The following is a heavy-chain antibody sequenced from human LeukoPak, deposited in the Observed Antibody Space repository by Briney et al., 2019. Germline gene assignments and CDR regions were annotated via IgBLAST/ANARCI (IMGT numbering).Heavy chain of an antibody. CDR3: ARDQRAVARFDP. Sequence: ASVKVSCKASGYTFTGYYMHWVRQAPGQGLEWMGWINPNSGGTNYAQKFQGRVTMTSDTSISTAYMELSRLRSDDTAVYYCARDQRAVARFDPWGQGTLVTVSS. CDR1: GYTFTGYY. V-gene: IGHV1-2*02. D-gene: IGHD6-19*01. CDR2: INPNSGGT. J-gene: IGHJ5*02.